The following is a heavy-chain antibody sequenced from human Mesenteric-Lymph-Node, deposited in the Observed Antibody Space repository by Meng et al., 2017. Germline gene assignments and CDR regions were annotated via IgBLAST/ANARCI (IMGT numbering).Heavy chain of an antibody. J-gene: IGHJ4*02. CDR2: IKQDGSEI. D-gene: IGHD5-24*01. Sequence: GESLKISCAASGFTFSNHWMSWVRQAPGKGLEWVGNIKQDGSEIYYGDSVKGRFTISRDNAKNSLYLQLNSLRDEDTAVYYCARDYNFFDYWGQGTLVTVSS. V-gene: IGHV3-7*01. CDR1: GFTFSNHW. CDR3: ARDYNFFDY.